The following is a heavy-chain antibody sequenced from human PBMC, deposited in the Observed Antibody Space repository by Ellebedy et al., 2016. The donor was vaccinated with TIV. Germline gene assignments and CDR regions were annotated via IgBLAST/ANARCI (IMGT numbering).Heavy chain of an antibody. D-gene: IGHD4-17*01. CDR3: GVKLRSTIDY. J-gene: IGHJ4*02. CDR1: GFTFSDSY. V-gene: IGHV3-11*04. CDR2: ISSSSSTI. Sequence: GGSLRLXXAASGFTFSDSYMTWIRQAPGKGLEWVSYISSSSSTIYYADSVKGRSTISRDNAKNSLYLQMNSLRAEDTAVYYCGVKLRSTIDYWGQGTLVTVSS.